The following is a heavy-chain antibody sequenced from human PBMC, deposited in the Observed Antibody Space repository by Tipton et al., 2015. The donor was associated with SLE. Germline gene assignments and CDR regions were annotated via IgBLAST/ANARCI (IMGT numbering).Heavy chain of an antibody. V-gene: IGHV3-21*01. D-gene: IGHD5-24*01. Sequence: QLVQSGGGLVKPGGSLRLSCASSGFTFRSYSMNWVRQAPGKGLEWVSSISSSSSYRYYADSVKGRFTISRDNAKNSLYLQMDSLRAEDTAVYYCARGEIYFDFWGQGTLVTVSS. CDR3: ARGEIYFDF. J-gene: IGHJ4*02. CDR2: ISSSSSYR. CDR1: GFTFRSYS.